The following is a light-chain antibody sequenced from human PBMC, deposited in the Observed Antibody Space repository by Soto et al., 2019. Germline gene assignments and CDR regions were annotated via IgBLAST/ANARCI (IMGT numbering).Light chain of an antibody. CDR3: QQRSNWPPL. Sequence: EIVLTQSPATLSLSPGERATLSCRASQSVSSYLAWYQQKPGQAPRPLIYDASNRATGIPARFSGSGSGTDFTLTISILEPEDFAVYYCQQRSNWPPLFGPGTKVDIK. CDR1: QSVSSY. J-gene: IGKJ3*01. V-gene: IGKV3-11*01. CDR2: DAS.